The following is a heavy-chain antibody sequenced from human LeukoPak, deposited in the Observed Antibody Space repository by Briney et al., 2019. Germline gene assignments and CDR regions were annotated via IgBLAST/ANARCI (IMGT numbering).Heavy chain of an antibody. J-gene: IGHJ4*02. CDR3: AKRKRITMIVVVIRGEYYFDY. V-gene: IGHV3-23*01. Sequence: GGSLRLSCAASGFTFSSYAMSWVRQAPGKGLEWVSAISGSGGSTYYADSVKGRFTISRDNSKNTLYLQMNSLRAEDTAVYYCAKRKRITMIVVVIRGEYYFDYWGQGTLVTVSS. CDR2: ISGSGGST. D-gene: IGHD3-22*01. CDR1: GFTFSSYA.